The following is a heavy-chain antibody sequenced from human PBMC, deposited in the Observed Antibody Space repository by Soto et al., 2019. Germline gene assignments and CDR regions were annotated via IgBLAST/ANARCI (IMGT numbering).Heavy chain of an antibody. CDR1: GYTFTNNV. CDR2: VNAGNDNT. Sequence: ASVKVSCKTSGYTFTNNVIHWVRQAPGQRLEWIGWVNAGNDNTKWSREFQGRLTLTKDTSATTAYMELSSLTPEDTAIYFCAREVPYGYSRFDYWGQGTLVTVSS. D-gene: IGHD5-18*01. J-gene: IGHJ4*02. CDR3: AREVPYGYSRFDY. V-gene: IGHV1-3*01.